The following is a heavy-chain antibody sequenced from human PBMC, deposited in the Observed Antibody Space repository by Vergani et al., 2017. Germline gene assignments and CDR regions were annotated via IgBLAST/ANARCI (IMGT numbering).Heavy chain of an antibody. CDR2: IDHTGRP. V-gene: IGHV4-34*01. CDR3: ARVNTETNGHLYYYYYMDV. CDR1: GGSFTSYH. J-gene: IGHJ6*03. D-gene: IGHD4-11*01. Sequence: QVQLQQWGGGLLKPSETLSLTCVVNGGSFTSYHWTWIRQSPGEGLEWVGVIDHTGRPDYNPSLKSRLTMSVYKSRNQFSMTLNSVTATDTAIYFCARVNTETNGHLYYYYYMDVWGQGTAVTVS.